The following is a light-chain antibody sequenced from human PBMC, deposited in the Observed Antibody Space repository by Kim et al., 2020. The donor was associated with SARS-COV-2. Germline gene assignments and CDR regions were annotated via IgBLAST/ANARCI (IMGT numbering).Light chain of an antibody. Sequence: GQSVTISCTGTISAVVAYNYVSWYQQLPGNAPKLIIYEVFKRPSGVPDRLSASKSGNTASLTVSGLQAEDEADYYCSSYAGNSNLVFGGGTKLTVL. CDR3: SSYAGNSNLV. J-gene: IGLJ3*02. CDR2: EVF. CDR1: ISAVVAYNY. V-gene: IGLV2-8*01.